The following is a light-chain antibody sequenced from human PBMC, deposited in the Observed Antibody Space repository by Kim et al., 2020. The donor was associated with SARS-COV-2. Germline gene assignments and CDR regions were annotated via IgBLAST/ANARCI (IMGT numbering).Light chain of an antibody. Sequence: GDRVTITCRASQRISTWLAWYQQKPGKAPKLLIYYASSLESGVPSRFSGSGSGTEFTLTISSLQPDDFATYYCQQYNTYSGTFGQGTKVDIK. CDR3: QQYNTYSGT. V-gene: IGKV1-5*01. J-gene: IGKJ1*01. CDR2: YAS. CDR1: QRISTW.